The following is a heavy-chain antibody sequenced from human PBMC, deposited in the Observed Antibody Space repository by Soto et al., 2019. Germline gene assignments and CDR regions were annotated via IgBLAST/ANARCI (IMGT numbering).Heavy chain of an antibody. J-gene: IGHJ6*02. Sequence: QVQLVQSGAEVKKPGASVKVSCKASGYTFTSYGISWVRQAPGQGLEWMGWISAYNGNTNYAQKLQGRVTMTTDTSTSTSYMELRRLRTDDTAVQYCARTIVVVVAALHSGMDVWGQGTTVTVSS. CDR1: GYTFTSYG. D-gene: IGHD2-15*01. V-gene: IGHV1-18*01. CDR3: ARTIVVVVAALHSGMDV. CDR2: ISAYNGNT.